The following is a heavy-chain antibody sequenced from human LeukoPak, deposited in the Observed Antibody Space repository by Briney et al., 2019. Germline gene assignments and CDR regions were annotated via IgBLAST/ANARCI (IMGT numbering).Heavy chain of an antibody. V-gene: IGHV4-34*01. CDR3: ASRGNSSGWDYYFDY. J-gene: IGHJ4*02. CDR1: GGSFSGYY. CDR2: INHSGST. D-gene: IGHD6-19*01. Sequence: SETLSLTCAVYGGSFSGYYWSWIRQPPGKGLEWIGEINHSGSTNYNPSLKSRVTISVDTSKNQFSLKLSSVTAADTAVYHCASRGNSSGWDYYFDYWGQGTLVTVSS.